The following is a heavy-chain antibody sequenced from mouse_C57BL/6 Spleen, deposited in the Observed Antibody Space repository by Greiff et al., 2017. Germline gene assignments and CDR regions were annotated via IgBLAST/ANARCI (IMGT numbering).Heavy chain of an antibody. CDR2: ISSGSSTI. D-gene: IGHD3-2*02. CDR3: ARHDSSGLYY. J-gene: IGHJ2*01. CDR1: GFTFSDYG. V-gene: IGHV5-17*01. Sequence: EVKLMESGGGLVKPGGSLKLSCAASGFTFSDYGMHWVRQAPEKGLEWVAYISSGSSTIYYADTVKGRFTISRDNAKNTLILQMTSLRSEDTAMYYCARHDSSGLYYWGQGTTLTVSS.